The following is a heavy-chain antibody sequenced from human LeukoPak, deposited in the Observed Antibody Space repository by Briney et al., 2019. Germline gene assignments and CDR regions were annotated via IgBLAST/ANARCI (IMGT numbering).Heavy chain of an antibody. CDR1: GFTFSGYG. V-gene: IGHV3-30*02. D-gene: IGHD4-23*01. CDR2: IHYDGSDK. Sequence: GGSLRLSCAESGFTFSGYGMHWVRQAPGKGLEWVAFIHYDGSDKYYADSVKGRFTISRDNSKNTLYLEMNSLRAEDTAVYYCAKDLGNSFDYWGQGTLVTVSS. CDR3: AKDLGNSFDY. J-gene: IGHJ4*02.